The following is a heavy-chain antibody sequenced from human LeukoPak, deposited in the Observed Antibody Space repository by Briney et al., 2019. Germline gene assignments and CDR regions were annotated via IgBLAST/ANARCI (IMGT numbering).Heavy chain of an antibody. CDR2: ISSSSTYT. Sequence: GGSLRLSCAASGFTFSDYYMSWIRQAPGKGLEWVSYISSSSTYTNYADSVKGRFTISRDNAKNSLYLQMNSLRAEDTAVYYCARDLVSSSWYGYFQHWGQGTLVSVSS. CDR1: GFTFSDYY. D-gene: IGHD6-13*01. CDR3: ARDLVSSSWYGYFQH. V-gene: IGHV3-11*05. J-gene: IGHJ1*01.